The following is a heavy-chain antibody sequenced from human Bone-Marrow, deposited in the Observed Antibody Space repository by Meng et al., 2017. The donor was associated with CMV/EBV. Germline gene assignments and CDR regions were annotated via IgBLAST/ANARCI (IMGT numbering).Heavy chain of an antibody. CDR1: GFTVRSNY. Sequence: GESLKISCAASGFTVRSNYMSWVRQAPGKGLEWVSVIYSGGSTYYAVSVKGRFTISRDNSKNTLYLQMNSPRAEDTAVYYCVSLTYYDFWSGTRWVDPWGQGTLVTVSS. CDR3: VSLTYYDFWSGTRWVDP. J-gene: IGHJ5*02. V-gene: IGHV3-53*01. D-gene: IGHD3-3*01. CDR2: IYSGGST.